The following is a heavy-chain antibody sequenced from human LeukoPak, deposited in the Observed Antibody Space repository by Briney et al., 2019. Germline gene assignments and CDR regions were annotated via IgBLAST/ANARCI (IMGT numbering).Heavy chain of an antibody. Sequence: ASVKVSCKASGYTFTSYGISWVRQAPGQGLEWMGWISAYNGNTNYAQKLQGRVTMTTDTSTSTAYMELRSLRSDDTAVYYCARGVGFDWFNYPAPGAFDIWGQGTMVTVSS. J-gene: IGHJ3*02. CDR2: ISAYNGNT. V-gene: IGHV1-18*01. D-gene: IGHD3-9*01. CDR3: ARGVGFDWFNYPAPGAFDI. CDR1: GYTFTSYG.